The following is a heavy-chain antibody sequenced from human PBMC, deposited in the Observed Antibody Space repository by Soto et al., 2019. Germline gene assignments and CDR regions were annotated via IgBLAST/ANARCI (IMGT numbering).Heavy chain of an antibody. Sequence: PSETLSLTCTVSGGSISSGGYYWSWIRQHPGKGLEWIGYIYYSGSTYYNPSLKSRVTISVDTSKNQFSLKLSSVTAADTAVYYCARDAPLGDCSSTSCYYMDVWGKGTTVTVSS. D-gene: IGHD2-2*01. CDR1: GGSISSGGYY. V-gene: IGHV4-31*03. CDR2: IYYSGST. J-gene: IGHJ6*03. CDR3: ARDAPLGDCSSTSCYYMDV.